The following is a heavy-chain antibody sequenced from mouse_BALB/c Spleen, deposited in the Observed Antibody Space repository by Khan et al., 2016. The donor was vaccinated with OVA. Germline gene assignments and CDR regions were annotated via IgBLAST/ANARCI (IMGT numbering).Heavy chain of an antibody. D-gene: IGHD1-1*01. CDR3: TRHRGYYGSSRYFDY. J-gene: IGHJ2*01. CDR1: GFSFGSYS. V-gene: IGHV5-6-4*01. CDR2: ISSGGSYT. Sequence: EVELVESGGDLVRPGGSLKLSCAASGFSFGSYSMSWVRQTPEKRLEWVATISSGGSYTYSPDSLKGRFTISRDNAKNTLYLQLSSLKSEDTALYYWTRHRGYYGSSRYFDYWGQGTTLTVSS.